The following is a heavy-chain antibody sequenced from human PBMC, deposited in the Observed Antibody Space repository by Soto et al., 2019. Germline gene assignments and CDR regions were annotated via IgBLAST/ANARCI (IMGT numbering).Heavy chain of an antibody. J-gene: IGHJ6*04. CDR1: GFTPSGRS. Sequence: EVQLVESGGGLVQPGGSLRLSCAASGFTPSGRSMHWVRQAPGKGLVWILGFDNVGSASTYPDSVKGRFTSSRDNAKNMLYLKMNSLRVEDTAVYYCASGWSGPDGSGNATTVTVSS. D-gene: IGHD3-10*01. CDR2: FDNVGSAS. CDR3: ASGWSGPDG. V-gene: IGHV3-74*01.